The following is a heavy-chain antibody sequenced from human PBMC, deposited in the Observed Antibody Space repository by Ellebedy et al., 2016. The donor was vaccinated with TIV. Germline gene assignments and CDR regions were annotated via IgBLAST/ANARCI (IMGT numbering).Heavy chain of an antibody. D-gene: IGHD3-10*01. J-gene: IGHJ6*02. V-gene: IGHV3-33*06. CDR1: GFKFHMYG. Sequence: GESLKISCAASGFKFHMYGMHWVRQAPGKGLEWVAHIWYDGSNENYADSVRGRFTISRDNSKNTLYLQMKRLRADDTAVYYCANNWVVRGEGWNNGMDVWGQGTTVTVSS. CDR3: ANNWVVRGEGWNNGMDV. CDR2: IWYDGSNE.